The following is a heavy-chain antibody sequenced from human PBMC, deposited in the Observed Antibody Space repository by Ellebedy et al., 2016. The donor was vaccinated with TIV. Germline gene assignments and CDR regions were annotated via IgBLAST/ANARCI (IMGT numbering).Heavy chain of an antibody. CDR1: GFTFSSYA. CDR3: ARDLSATGFDY. J-gene: IGHJ4*02. D-gene: IGHD5-12*01. V-gene: IGHV3-64*01. CDR2: ISSNGGST. Sequence: GESLKISCAASGFTFSSYAMHWVRQAPGKGLEYVSAISSNGGSTYYANSVKGRFTISRDNAKNTLYLQMNSLRAEDTAVYYCARDLSATGFDYWGQGTLVTVSS.